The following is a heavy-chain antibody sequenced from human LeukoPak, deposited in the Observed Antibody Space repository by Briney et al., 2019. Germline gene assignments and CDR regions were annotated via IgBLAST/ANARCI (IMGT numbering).Heavy chain of an antibody. CDR2: ISSSSSYI. Sequence: GGSLRLSCAASGFTFSSYSMNWVRQAPGKGLEWVSSISSSSSYIYYADSVKGRFTISRDNAKNSLYLQMNSLRAGDTAVYYCAKDKTWNNPDYWCQGTLVTVSS. J-gene: IGHJ4*02. CDR3: AKDKTWNNPDY. CDR1: GFTFSSYS. D-gene: IGHD1/OR15-1a*01. V-gene: IGHV3-21*04.